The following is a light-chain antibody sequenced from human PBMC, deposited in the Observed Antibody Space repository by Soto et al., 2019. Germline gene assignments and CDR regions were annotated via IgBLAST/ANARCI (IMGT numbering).Light chain of an antibody. J-gene: IGLJ2*01. CDR1: SSDVGSYNY. CDR3: SSYAGSNNFVV. V-gene: IGLV2-8*01. CDR2: EVS. Sequence: QSALTQPPSASGSPGQSVTISCTGTSSDVGSYNYVSWYQQHPGKAPKLMIYEVSKRPSGVPDRFSGSKSGNTASLTVSGLQAKDEADYYCSSYAGSNNFVVFGGGTKLTVL.